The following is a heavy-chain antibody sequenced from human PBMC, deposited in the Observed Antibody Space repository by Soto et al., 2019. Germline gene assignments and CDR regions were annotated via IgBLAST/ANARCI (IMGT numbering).Heavy chain of an antibody. V-gene: IGHV1-18*01. CDR1: GYTFTSYG. CDR3: ARDNRSGSGSRYVAFDI. J-gene: IGHJ3*02. Sequence: EASVKVSCKASGYTFTSYGISWVRQAPGQGLEWMGWISAYNGDTNYAQKFQGWVTMTTDTSISTAYMELSRLRSDDTAVYYCARDNRSGSGSRYVAFDIWGQGTMVTVSS. CDR2: ISAYNGDT. D-gene: IGHD1-26*01.